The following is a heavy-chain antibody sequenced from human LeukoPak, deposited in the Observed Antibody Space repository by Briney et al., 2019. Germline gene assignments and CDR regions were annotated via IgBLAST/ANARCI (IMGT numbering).Heavy chain of an antibody. J-gene: IGHJ4*02. Sequence: GGSLRLSCAASGFTFGTYAMYWVRQAPGKGLEWVAVISYDGRNKYYADSVKGRFTVSRDNPKNTLYLQMNSLRAEDTAVYHCAREAHSNAYYFDYWGQGTLVTVSS. CDR2: ISYDGRNK. D-gene: IGHD4-11*01. CDR1: GFTFGTYA. CDR3: AREAHSNAYYFDY. V-gene: IGHV3-30*04.